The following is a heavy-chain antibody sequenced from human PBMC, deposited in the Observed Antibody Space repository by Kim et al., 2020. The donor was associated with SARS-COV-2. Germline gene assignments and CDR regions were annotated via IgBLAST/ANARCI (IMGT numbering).Heavy chain of an antibody. D-gene: IGHD5-12*01. CDR2: IIPILGIA. Sequence: SVKVSCKASGGTFSSYAISWVRQAPGQGLEWMGRIIPILGIANYAQKFQGRVTITADKSTSTAYMELSSLRSEDTAVYYCAGGGRDGYHWGYWGQGTLVTVSS. V-gene: IGHV1-69*04. J-gene: IGHJ4*02. CDR3: AGGGRDGYHWGY. CDR1: GGTFSSYA.